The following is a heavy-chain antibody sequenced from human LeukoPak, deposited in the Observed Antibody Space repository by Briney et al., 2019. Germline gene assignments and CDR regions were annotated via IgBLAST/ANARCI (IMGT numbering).Heavy chain of an antibody. CDR2: IWYDGSNK. J-gene: IGHJ4*02. D-gene: IGHD3-22*01. CDR1: GFTFSSYG. Sequence: GGSLRLSSAASGFTFSSYGMHWVRQAPGKGLEWVAVIWYDGSNKYYADSVKGRFTISRDNSKNTLYLQVNSLRAEDTAVYYCARDHYYDRVGVVEDWGQGTLVTVSS. V-gene: IGHV3-33*01. CDR3: ARDHYYDRVGVVED.